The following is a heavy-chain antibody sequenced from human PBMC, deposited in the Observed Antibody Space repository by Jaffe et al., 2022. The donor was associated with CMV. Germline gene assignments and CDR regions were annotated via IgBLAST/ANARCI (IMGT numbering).Heavy chain of an antibody. CDR3: ARGAYDSTGYYYGLDY. CDR1: GYSFSSYW. Sequence: EVQLVQSGAEVRKPGESLRISCKGSGYSFSSYWIGWVRQMPGEGLEWMGIIYPGDSDTRYSPSFQGQVTISADKSISTAYLQWSSLKASDTAMYYCARGAYDSTGYYYGLDYWGQGTLVTVSS. D-gene: IGHD3-22*01. CDR2: IYPGDSDT. J-gene: IGHJ4*02. V-gene: IGHV5-51*01.